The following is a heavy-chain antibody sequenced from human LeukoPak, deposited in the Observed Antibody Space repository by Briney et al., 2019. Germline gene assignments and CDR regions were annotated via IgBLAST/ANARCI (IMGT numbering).Heavy chain of an antibody. D-gene: IGHD3-10*01. CDR1: GYTLSELS. CDR3: ATDILARGSGTLLTFDA. V-gene: IGHV1-24*01. Sequence: ASVKVSCKVPGYTLSELSMHWVRQAPGKGLEWMGGSDPEDGETIYAQKFRGRVTMTEDTSTDTAYMELSSLRSEDTAVYYCATDILARGSGTLLTFDAWGQGTLVTVSS. J-gene: IGHJ4*02. CDR2: SDPEDGET.